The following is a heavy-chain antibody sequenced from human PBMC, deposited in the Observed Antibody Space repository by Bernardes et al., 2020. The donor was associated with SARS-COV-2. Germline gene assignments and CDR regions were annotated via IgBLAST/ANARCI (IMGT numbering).Heavy chain of an antibody. J-gene: IGHJ4*02. V-gene: IGHV3-74*01. D-gene: IGHD1-26*01. CDR3: AKGASESSLGIYYFDY. CDR1: GFSVSAYW. CDR2: INEDGSII. Sequence: VGSLRLSCAASGFSVSAYWMHWVRQAPGEGLVWVSRINEDGSIINYADSVKGRFTISRDIADNMVYLQMNSLRAEDTAVYYCAKGASESSLGIYYFDYWGQGTLVTVSS.